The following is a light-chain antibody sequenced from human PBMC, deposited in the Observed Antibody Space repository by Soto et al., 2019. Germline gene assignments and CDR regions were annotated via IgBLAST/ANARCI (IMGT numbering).Light chain of an antibody. CDR2: EVS. J-gene: IGLJ1*01. Sequence: QSALTQPASVSGSPGQSITISCTGTSSDVGGYNYVSWYQQHPGKAPKLMIYEVSNRPSGVSNRFSGSKSGNTASLTISGLQAEDEADYYCSSYTSISIDYVFGTRTKLTVL. CDR3: SSYTSISIDYV. CDR1: SSDVGGYNY. V-gene: IGLV2-14*01.